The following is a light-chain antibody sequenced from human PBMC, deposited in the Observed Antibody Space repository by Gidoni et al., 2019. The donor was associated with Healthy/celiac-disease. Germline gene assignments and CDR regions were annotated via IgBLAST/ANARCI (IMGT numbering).Light chain of an antibody. Sequence: SYELTQPPSVSASPGLTARITCSGDALPKQYAYWYQQKPGQAPVLVIYKDSERPSGIPERFSGSSSGTTVTLTSSGVQAEDEADFYCQAADSSGTYVVFGGGTKLTVL. J-gene: IGLJ2*01. CDR2: KDS. V-gene: IGLV3-25*03. CDR1: ALPKQY. CDR3: QAADSSGTYVV.